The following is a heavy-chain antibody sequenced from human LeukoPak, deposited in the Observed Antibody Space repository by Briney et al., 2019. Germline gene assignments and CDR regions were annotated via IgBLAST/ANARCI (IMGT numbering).Heavy chain of an antibody. Sequence: PGGSLRLSCAASGFTFSTYWMSWVRQAPGKGLEWVANIKQDGSEKNYVDSVKGRFTISRDNAKNSLYLQMNSLTAADTAVYYCARVFRQYYYGSGSPHSVFDYWGQGTLVTVSS. CDR3: ARVFRQYYYGSGSPHSVFDY. J-gene: IGHJ4*02. CDR1: GFTFSTYW. CDR2: IKQDGSEK. D-gene: IGHD3-10*01. V-gene: IGHV3-7*01.